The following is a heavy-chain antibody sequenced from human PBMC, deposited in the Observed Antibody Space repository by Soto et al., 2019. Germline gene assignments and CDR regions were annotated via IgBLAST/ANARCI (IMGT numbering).Heavy chain of an antibody. CDR2: INMDGSKT. CDR3: ARDYYYDSRGSSVNWFDP. CDR1: EFTFSKYW. Sequence: EVQLVESGGGLVPPGGSLRLSCVASEFTFSKYWMHWVRQAPGKGLVWVSRINMDGSKTAYADSVKGRFTVSRDNANNTLYLQMNNLGAEDTAVYYCARDYYYDSRGSSVNWFDPWGQGTLVTVSS. V-gene: IGHV3-74*01. D-gene: IGHD3-22*01. J-gene: IGHJ5*02.